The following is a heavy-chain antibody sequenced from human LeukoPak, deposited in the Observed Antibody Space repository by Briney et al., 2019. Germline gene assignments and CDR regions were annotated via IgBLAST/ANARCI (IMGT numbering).Heavy chain of an antibody. CDR2: INHSGST. Sequence: SETLSLTCTVSGGSISSYYWSWIRQPPGKGLEWIGEINHSGSTNYNPSLKSRVTISVDTSKNRFSLKLSSVTAADTAVYYCARTYSYGYPTGYWGQGTLVTVSS. J-gene: IGHJ4*02. CDR3: ARTYSYGYPTGY. CDR1: GGSISSYY. D-gene: IGHD5-18*01. V-gene: IGHV4-34*01.